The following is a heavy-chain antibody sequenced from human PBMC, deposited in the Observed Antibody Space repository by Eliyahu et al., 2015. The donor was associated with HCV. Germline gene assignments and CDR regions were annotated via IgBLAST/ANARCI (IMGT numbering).Heavy chain of an antibody. D-gene: IGHD4-17*01. CDR2: ISSSSSYI. J-gene: IGHJ4*02. CDR1: GFTFSSYX. V-gene: IGHV3-21*01. CDR3: ARADDYGDYVDY. Sequence: EVQLVESGGGLVKPGGSLRLSCAASGFTFSSYXMNWVRQAPGKGLEWVSSISSSSSYIYYADSVKGRFTISRDNAKNSLYLQMNSLRAEDTAVYYCARADDYGDYVDYWGQGTLVTVSS.